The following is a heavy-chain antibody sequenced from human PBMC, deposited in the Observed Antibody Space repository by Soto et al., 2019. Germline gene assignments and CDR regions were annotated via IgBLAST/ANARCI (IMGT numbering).Heavy chain of an antibody. J-gene: IGHJ6*02. CDR1: GYSFTSHW. CDR2: IDPSDSYT. D-gene: IGHD3-16*01. CDR3: ASLSGMMGMDV. V-gene: IGHV5-10-1*01. Sequence: GESLKISCQGSGYSFTSHWITWVRQMPGKGLEWMGRIDPSDSYTNYSPSFQGHVTISADKSFSTAYLQWSSLKASDTAMYYCASLSGMMGMDVWGQGATVTVSS.